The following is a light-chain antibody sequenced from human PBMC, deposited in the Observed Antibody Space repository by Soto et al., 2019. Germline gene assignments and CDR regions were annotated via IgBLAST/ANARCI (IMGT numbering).Light chain of an antibody. CDR2: DAS. CDR3: QQYDNLPLT. J-gene: IGKJ4*01. V-gene: IGKV1-5*01. CDR1: QSISYW. Sequence: DIQMTQSPSTLSASVGDRVTITCRASQSISYWLAWYQQKPGRAPKLLTYDASSLQSGVPSRFSGSGSGTEFTLTISSLQPEDIATYYCQQYDNLPLTFGGGTKVDIK.